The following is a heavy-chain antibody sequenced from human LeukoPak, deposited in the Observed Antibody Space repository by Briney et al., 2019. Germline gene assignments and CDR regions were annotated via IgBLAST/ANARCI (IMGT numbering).Heavy chain of an antibody. CDR2: IYYSGST. Sequence: KTSGTLSLTCTVSGGSISSSSYFWGWIRQPPGKGLEWIGSIYYSGSTYHNPSLKSRVTISVDTSKNQFSLKLSSVTAADTALYYCARHYGSGTYFGYWGQGTLVTVSS. CDR3: ARHYGSGTYFGY. D-gene: IGHD3-10*01. J-gene: IGHJ4*02. V-gene: IGHV4-39*01. CDR1: GGSISSSSYF.